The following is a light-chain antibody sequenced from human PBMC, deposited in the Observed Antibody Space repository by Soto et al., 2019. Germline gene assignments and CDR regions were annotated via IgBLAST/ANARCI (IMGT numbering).Light chain of an antibody. CDR1: QGVATT. V-gene: IGKV3-20*01. J-gene: IGKJ1*01. CDR2: GAS. Sequence: EIVLTQSPASLSVSPVESVTLSCMASQGVATTLAWYRQQPGQAPRLLIYGASSRATGIPDRFSGSGSGTDFTLTISRLEPEDFALYYCHQYGYSLWTFGQGTKVDIK. CDR3: HQYGYSLWT.